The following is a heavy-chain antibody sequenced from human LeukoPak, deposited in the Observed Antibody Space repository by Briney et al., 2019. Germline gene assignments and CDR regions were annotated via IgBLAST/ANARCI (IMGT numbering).Heavy chain of an antibody. V-gene: IGHV3-9*01. CDR2: ISWNSGSI. CDR1: GFTFDDYA. J-gene: IGHJ2*01. CDR3: APVEAADL. D-gene: IGHD5-24*01. Sequence: QAGGSLRLSCAASGFTFDDYAMHWVRQAPGKGLEWVSGISWNSGSIGYADSVKGRFTISRDNAKNSLYLQMNSLRAEDTALYYCAPVEAADLWGRGTLVTVSS.